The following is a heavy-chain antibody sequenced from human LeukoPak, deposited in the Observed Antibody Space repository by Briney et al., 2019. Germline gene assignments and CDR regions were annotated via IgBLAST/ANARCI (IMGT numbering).Heavy chain of an antibody. D-gene: IGHD5-18*01. CDR1: TYTFTGYY. V-gene: IGHV1-2*02. J-gene: IGHJ4*02. CDR3: ARSSEYSYNFDY. CDR2: INPNSGGT. Sequence: ASVKVSCKASTYTFTGYYIHWVRQAPGQGLEWMGWINPNSGGTNYAQKFQGRVTMTRDTSISTAFMDLTRLRSDDTAVYYCARSSEYSYNFDYWGQGTLVIVSS.